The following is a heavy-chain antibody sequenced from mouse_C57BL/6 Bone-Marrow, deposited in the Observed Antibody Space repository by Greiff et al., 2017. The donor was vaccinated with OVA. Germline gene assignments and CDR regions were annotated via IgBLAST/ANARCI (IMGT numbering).Heavy chain of an antibody. D-gene: IGHD1-1*01. CDR1: GYTFTDYE. Sequence: LVESGAELVRPGASVTLSCKASGYTFTDYEMHWVKQTPVHGLEWIGAIDPETGGTAYNQKFKGKAILTADKSSSTAYMELRSLTSEDSAVYYCTRDPLYYGSAFAYWGQGTLVTVSA. CDR2: IDPETGGT. V-gene: IGHV1-15*01. J-gene: IGHJ3*01. CDR3: TRDPLYYGSAFAY.